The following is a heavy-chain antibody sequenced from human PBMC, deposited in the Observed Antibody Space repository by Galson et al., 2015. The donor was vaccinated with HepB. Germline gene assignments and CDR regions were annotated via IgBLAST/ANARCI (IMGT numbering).Heavy chain of an antibody. Sequence: SETLSLTCTVSGDSISSSSYYWHWIRQPPGKGLEWIGSIYYSGTTYYSPSLRSRVTISVDTSKNQFSLKLSSVTAADTAVYYCARHGGRGGYYSAYQRYFDYWGQGTLVTVSS. CDR1: GDSISSSSYY. V-gene: IGHV4-39*01. D-gene: IGHD3-22*01. CDR3: ARHGGRGGYYSAYQRYFDY. J-gene: IGHJ4*02. CDR2: IYYSGTT.